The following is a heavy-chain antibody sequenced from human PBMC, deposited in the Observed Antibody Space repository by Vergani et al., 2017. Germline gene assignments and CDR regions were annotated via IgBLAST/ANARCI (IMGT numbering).Heavy chain of an antibody. CDR1: NDSVSNTFYY. V-gene: IGHV4-39*01. D-gene: IGHD2-15*01. CDR3: TRHWALVAANNWFDP. CDR2: IYYSGST. J-gene: IGHJ5*02. Sequence: QVQLQESGPGLVKPSETLSLTCTVSNDSVSNTFYYWGWIRQTPGKGLEWIGSIYYSGSTYYNPSLESLVTMAVETSKSQFSLKLSSVTAADTAVYYCTRHWALVAANNWFDPWGQGTLVTVSS.